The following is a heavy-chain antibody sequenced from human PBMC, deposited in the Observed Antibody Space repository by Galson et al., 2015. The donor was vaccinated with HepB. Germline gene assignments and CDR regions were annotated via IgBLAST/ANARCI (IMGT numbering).Heavy chain of an antibody. Sequence: SLRLSCAASGFSLRSYGVHWVRQAPCKGMKWLTFIAYDGSNKHSAESVKGRFTITRDTSKNTVFLQINNVTVDDTALYFCAKDRGLLLENWGQGTLVSV. CDR3: AKDRGLLLEN. D-gene: IGHD3-22*01. V-gene: IGHV3-30*18. J-gene: IGHJ4*02. CDR1: GFSLRSYG. CDR2: IAYDGSNK.